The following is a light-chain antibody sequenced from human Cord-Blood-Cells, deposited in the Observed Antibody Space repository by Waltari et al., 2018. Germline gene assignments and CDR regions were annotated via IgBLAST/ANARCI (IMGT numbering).Light chain of an antibody. J-gene: IGKJ2*01. CDR3: QQYYSYPYT. CDR2: AAS. CDR1: QGISSY. Sequence: AIRMTQSPSSLSASTGDRVTITCRASQGISSYLAWYQQKPGKAPKLLIYAASTLQSGVPSRFSGSGSGTEFTLTISCLQSEDFATYYCQQYYSYPYTFGQAANLEIK. V-gene: IGKV1-8*01.